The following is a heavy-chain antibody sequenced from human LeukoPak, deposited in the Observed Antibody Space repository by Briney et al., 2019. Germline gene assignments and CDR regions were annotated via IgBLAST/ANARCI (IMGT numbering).Heavy chain of an antibody. CDR2: LSGTGGTR. J-gene: IGHJ4*02. V-gene: IGHV3-23*01. CDR1: GFSFSSYA. Sequence: GGSLRLSCTASGFSFSSYAMTWVRQAPGKGLEWVSALSGTGGTRYYANSVKGRFTISRDNSKNTAYLQMNSLRADDTAGYYCAKDRIGTYYFFDSWGQGTLVPVS. D-gene: IGHD3-10*01. CDR3: AKDRIGTYYFFDS.